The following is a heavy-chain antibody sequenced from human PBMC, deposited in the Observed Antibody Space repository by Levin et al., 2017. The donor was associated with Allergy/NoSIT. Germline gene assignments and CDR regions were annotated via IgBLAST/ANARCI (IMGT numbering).Heavy chain of an antibody. Sequence: GESLKISCKTSGYTFTTYGISWVRQAPGQGLEWMGWISTYSGDTNYAQKFQGRLTMTTDTSTRTAYMEPRSLRSDATAVYFCARDHLGLYFFDFWGQGTLITVSS. CDR3: ARDHLGLYFFDF. CDR2: ISTYSGDT. J-gene: IGHJ4*02. V-gene: IGHV1-18*01. D-gene: IGHD3/OR15-3a*01. CDR1: GYTFTTYG.